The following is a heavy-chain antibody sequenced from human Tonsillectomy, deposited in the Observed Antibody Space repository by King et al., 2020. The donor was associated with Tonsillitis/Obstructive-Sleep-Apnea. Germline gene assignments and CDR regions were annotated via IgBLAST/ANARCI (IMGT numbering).Heavy chain of an antibody. CDR2: IWYDGSNK. Sequence: VQLVKSGGGVVQPGRSLRLSFAASGFTFCSYGMHWVRQAPGKGLEWVAVIWYDGSNKYYADSVKGRFTTSRDNSKNTLYLQMNSLRAEDTAVYYCARGRGAAAGPDAFDIWGQGTMVTVSS. J-gene: IGHJ3*02. D-gene: IGHD6-13*01. CDR3: ARGRGAAAGPDAFDI. V-gene: IGHV3-33*01. CDR1: GFTFCSYG.